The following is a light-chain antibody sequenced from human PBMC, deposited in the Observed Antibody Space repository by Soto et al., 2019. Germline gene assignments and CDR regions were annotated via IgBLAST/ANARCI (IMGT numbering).Light chain of an antibody. CDR1: SSNIGSNT. CDR3: AAWDDSLNGWV. Sequence: QSVLTQPPSASGTPGQRVTISCSGSSSNIGSNTVNWYQQLPGTAPKLLIYSNNQRPSGVPDRFSGSKSGPSASLAISGLLSEDEGDYYCAAWDDSLNGWVFGGGTKVTVL. CDR2: SNN. J-gene: IGLJ3*02. V-gene: IGLV1-44*01.